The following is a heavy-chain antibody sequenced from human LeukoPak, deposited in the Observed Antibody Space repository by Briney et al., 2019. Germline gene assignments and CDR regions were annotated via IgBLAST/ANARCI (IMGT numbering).Heavy chain of an antibody. J-gene: IGHJ4*02. D-gene: IGHD3-9*01. CDR2: IRCSGGST. CDR3: AKLPLLRDCDPATD. Sequence: GESLTLSCAASGFTFSSYAMSWVRQAPGKGLEWVSAIRCSGGSTYYADSVKCRFTISRDNSKNTLYLQMNSLRAEDTAVYYCAKLPLLRDCDPATDWGQGTLVTVSS. CDR1: GFTFSSYA. V-gene: IGHV3-23*01.